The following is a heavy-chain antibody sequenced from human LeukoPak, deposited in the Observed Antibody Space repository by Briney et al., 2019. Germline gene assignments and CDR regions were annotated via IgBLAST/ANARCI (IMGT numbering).Heavy chain of an antibody. J-gene: IGHJ4*02. D-gene: IGHD3-3*01. V-gene: IGHV3-30-3*01. Sequence: GGSLRLSCAASGFTFSSYAMHWVRQAPGKGLEWVAVISYDGSNKYYADSVKGRFTISRDNSKNTLYLQMNSLRAEDTAVYYCARGARFLEWLSSPFDYWGQGTLVTVSS. CDR2: ISYDGSNK. CDR1: GFTFSSYA. CDR3: ARGARFLEWLSSPFDY.